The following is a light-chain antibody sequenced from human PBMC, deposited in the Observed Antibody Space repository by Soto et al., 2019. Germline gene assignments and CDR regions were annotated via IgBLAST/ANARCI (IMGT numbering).Light chain of an antibody. CDR1: QSISSY. CDR3: QQSYSTLWT. CDR2: AAS. J-gene: IGKJ1*01. V-gene: IGKV1-39*01. Sequence: DIQMTQSPSSLSASVGDRVTITCRASQSISSYLNWYQQKPGKAPKLLIYAASSLQSGVPSRFSGSGSGTDFTLTISSLQPEDFATYYCQQSYSTLWTFGQGPRWIS.